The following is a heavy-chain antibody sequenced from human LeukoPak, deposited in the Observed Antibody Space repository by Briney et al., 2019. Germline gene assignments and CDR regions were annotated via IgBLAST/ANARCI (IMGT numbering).Heavy chain of an antibody. CDR3: AREGLVYCSSTSCPDKYYYYYYYMDV. CDR1: GGSISSYY. J-gene: IGHJ6*03. D-gene: IGHD2-2*01. Sequence: SETLSLTYTVSGGSISSYYWSWIRQPAGKGLEWIGRIYTSGSTNYNPSLKSRVTMSVDTSKNQFSLKLSSVTAADTAVYYCAREGLVYCSSTSCPDKYYYYYYYMDVWGKGTTVTISS. CDR2: IYTSGST. V-gene: IGHV4-4*07.